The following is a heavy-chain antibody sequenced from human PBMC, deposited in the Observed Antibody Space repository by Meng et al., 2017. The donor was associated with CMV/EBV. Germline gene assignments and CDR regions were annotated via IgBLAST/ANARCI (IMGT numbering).Heavy chain of an antibody. Sequence: GESLKISCAASGFTFSEYYMSWIRQAPGKGLEWVSYISSSGSTIYYADSVKGRFTISRDNAKNSLYLQMNSLRAEDTAVYYCARGSSMIVVVNFDYWGQGTLVTVSS. J-gene: IGHJ4*02. CDR2: ISSSGSTI. CDR3: ARGSSMIVVVNFDY. CDR1: GFTFSEYY. V-gene: IGHV3-11*01. D-gene: IGHD3-22*01.